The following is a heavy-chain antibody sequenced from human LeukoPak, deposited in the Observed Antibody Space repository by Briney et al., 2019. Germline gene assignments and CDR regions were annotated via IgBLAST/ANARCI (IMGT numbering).Heavy chain of an antibody. CDR1: GGSISSYS. V-gene: IGHV4-59*01. Sequence: PSETLSLTCTVSGGSISSYSWSWIRQPPGKGLEWIGYIYYTGATYYNPSLKSRVTISLGTSKNQFSLKLSSVTAADAAVYYCARAGYSYSTGYYFDYWGQGALVTVSS. D-gene: IGHD5-18*01. CDR2: IYYTGAT. J-gene: IGHJ4*02. CDR3: ARAGYSYSTGYYFDY.